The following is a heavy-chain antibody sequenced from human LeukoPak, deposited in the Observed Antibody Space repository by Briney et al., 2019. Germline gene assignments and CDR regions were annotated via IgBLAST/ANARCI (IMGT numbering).Heavy chain of an antibody. D-gene: IGHD2-15*01. CDR3: AKGGYCSGGSCYRPDAFDI. Sequence: GGSLRLSCAASGFTFSSYAMSWVRQAPGKGLEWVSAISGSGGSTYYADSVKGRFTISRDNSKNTLYLQMNSLRAEDTAVYYCAKGGYCSGGSCYRPDAFDIWGQGTMVTVSS. CDR1: GFTFSSYA. CDR2: ISGSGGST. J-gene: IGHJ3*02. V-gene: IGHV3-23*01.